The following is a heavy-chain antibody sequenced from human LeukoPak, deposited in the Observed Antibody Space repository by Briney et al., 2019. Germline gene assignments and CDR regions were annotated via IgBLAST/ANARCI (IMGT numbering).Heavy chain of an antibody. CDR2: INHSGST. V-gene: IGHV4-34*01. CDR1: GGSFSGYY. Sequence: KPSETLSLTCAVYGGSFSGYYWSWIRQPPGKGLEWIGEINHSGSTNYNPSLKSRVTISVDTSKNQFSLKLSSVTAADTAVYYCASPNYSSTTGFWFDPWGQGTLVTVSS. D-gene: IGHD6-13*01. J-gene: IGHJ5*02. CDR3: ASPNYSSTTGFWFDP.